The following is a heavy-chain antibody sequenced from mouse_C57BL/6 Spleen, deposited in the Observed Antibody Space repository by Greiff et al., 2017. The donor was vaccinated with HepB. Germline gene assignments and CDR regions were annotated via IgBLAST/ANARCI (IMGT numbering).Heavy chain of an antibody. J-gene: IGHJ2*01. CDR1: GYTFTSYW. CDR2: IHPNSGST. D-gene: IGHD2-4*01. V-gene: IGHV1-64*01. Sequence: VQLQQSGAELVKPGASVKLSCKASGYTFTSYWMHWVKQRPGQGLEWIGMIHPNSGSTNYNEKFKSKATLTVDKSSSTAYMQLSSLTSEDSAVYACARRDDYDYFDYWGQGTTLTVSS. CDR3: ARRDDYDYFDY.